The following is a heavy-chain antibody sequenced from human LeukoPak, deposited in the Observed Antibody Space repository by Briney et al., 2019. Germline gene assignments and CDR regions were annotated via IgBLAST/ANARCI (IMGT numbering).Heavy chain of an antibody. J-gene: IGHJ5*02. D-gene: IGHD3-10*01. V-gene: IGHV1-18*01. CDR2: ISSNNGNT. Sequence: GASVKVSCKASGYTFTSYGISWVRQAPGQGLEWMGWISSNNGNTNYAQKLQGRVTMTTDTSTSTAYMELGSLRSEDTAVYYCARVPRRGERFDPWGQGTLVTVSS. CDR3: ARVPRRGERFDP. CDR1: GYTFTSYG.